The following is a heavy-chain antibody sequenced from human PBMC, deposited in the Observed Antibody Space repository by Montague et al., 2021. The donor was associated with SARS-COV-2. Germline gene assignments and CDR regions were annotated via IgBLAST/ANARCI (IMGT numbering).Heavy chain of an antibody. CDR3: AKARVAIAWGTFDF. CDR1: RDSISSHNYS. J-gene: IGHJ3*01. D-gene: IGHD3-16*01. CDR2: VAYSGLT. V-gene: IGHV4-39*07. Sequence: SETLSLTCTVSRDSISSHNYSWAWIRQPPGKGLEGLGGVAYSGLTFYTPSLESPVTISIDTSKKQFSLKVNSVTAADTAVYYCAKARVAIAWGTFDFRGQGTMVTVSS.